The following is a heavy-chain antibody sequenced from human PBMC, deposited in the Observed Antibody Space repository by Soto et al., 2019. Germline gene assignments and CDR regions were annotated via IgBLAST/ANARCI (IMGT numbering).Heavy chain of an antibody. CDR2: INPANGNT. CDR1: GYTLAIYA. J-gene: IGHJ4*02. CDR3: ARGITLPTPLDY. V-gene: IGHV1-3*01. D-gene: IGHD1-20*01. Sequence: ASVKVSCKASGYTLAIYAIHWVRQAPGQRLEWMGWINPANGNTKYSQKFQGRVTITRDTSASTAYMELSSLRSEDTAVYYCARGITLPTPLDYWGQGTLVTVSS.